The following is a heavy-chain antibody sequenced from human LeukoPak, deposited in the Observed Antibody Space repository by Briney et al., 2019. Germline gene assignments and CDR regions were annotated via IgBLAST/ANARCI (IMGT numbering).Heavy chain of an antibody. D-gene: IGHD2-15*01. CDR2: LYYSRNT. Sequence: SETLSLTCTVSGGSIGDYYWSWIRQPPGKGLEWIGYLYYSRNTNYSPSLNSRVTISADTSKTQVYLKLCSVTAADTAVYYCVRDLWGAGGTQYWGQGILVTVSS. J-gene: IGHJ4*02. CDR3: VRDLWGAGGTQY. CDR1: GGSIGDYY. V-gene: IGHV4-59*01.